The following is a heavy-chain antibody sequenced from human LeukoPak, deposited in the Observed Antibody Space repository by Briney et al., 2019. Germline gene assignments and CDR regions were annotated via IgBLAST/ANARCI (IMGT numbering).Heavy chain of an antibody. Sequence: ASVKVSCKASGYTFTGYYMHWVRQAPGQGLEWMGWINPNSGGTNYAQKFQGRVTMTRDTYISTAYMELSRLRSDDTAVYYCARVNYDFWSGYYNSWGQGTLVTVSS. CDR3: ARVNYDFWSGYYNS. CDR2: INPNSGGT. D-gene: IGHD3-3*01. V-gene: IGHV1-2*02. J-gene: IGHJ4*02. CDR1: GYTFTGYY.